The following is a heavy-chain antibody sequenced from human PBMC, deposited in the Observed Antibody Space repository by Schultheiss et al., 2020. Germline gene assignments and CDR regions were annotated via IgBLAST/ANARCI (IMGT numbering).Heavy chain of an antibody. CDR2: IRSKAYGGTT. Sequence: GGSLRLSCTDSGFTFGGYAMSWVRQAPGKGLEWVGFIRSKAYGGTTEYAASVQGRFTISRDDSKSIAYLQMDSLKTEDTAVYYCTGGSEGFTAYDEYWSQGTLVTVSS. CDR3: TGGSEGFTAYDEY. V-gene: IGHV3-49*04. D-gene: IGHD5-12*01. J-gene: IGHJ4*02. CDR1: GFTFGGYA.